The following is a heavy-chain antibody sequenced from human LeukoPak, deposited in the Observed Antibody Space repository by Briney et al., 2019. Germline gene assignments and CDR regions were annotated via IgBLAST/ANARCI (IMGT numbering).Heavy chain of an antibody. CDR1: GYTFTSYD. Sequence: ASVKVSCKASGYTFTSYDINWVRQATGQGLEWMGWMNPNSGNTGYAQKFQGRVTITRNTSISTAYMELSSLRSEDTAVYYCARDLEYSRGGAFDIWGQGTMVTVSS. CDR2: MNPNSGNT. V-gene: IGHV1-8*03. J-gene: IGHJ3*02. D-gene: IGHD6-6*01. CDR3: ARDLEYSRGGAFDI.